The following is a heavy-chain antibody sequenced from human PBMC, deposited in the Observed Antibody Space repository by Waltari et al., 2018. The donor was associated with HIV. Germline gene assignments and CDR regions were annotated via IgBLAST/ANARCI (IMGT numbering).Heavy chain of an antibody. V-gene: IGHV4-39*01. Sequence: HLQLQESGPGLVTPSETLSLTRSVSAGSLDSRPFHLGWVRQSPGRGLEWSGSIHYTGYTYYNPSLESRVTVSVDTARNQFSLSLNSVTAADTALYYCARHKDYYYEPTALFLVWGRGLLVTVSS. CDR3: ARHKDYYYEPTALFLV. J-gene: IGHJ4*02. D-gene: IGHD3-22*01. CDR1: AGSLDSRPFH. CDR2: IHYTGYT.